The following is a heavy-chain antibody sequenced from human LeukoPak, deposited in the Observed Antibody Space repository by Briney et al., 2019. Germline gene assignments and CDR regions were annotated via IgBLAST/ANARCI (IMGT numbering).Heavy chain of an antibody. D-gene: IGHD2-15*01. CDR2: IYYSGST. J-gene: IGHJ6*02. CDR3: ARDIERYCSGGSCYANYYYGMDV. V-gene: IGHV4-31*03. Sequence: PSETLSLTCTVSGGSISSGGYYWSWIRQHPGKGLEWIGYIYYSGSTYYNPSLKGRVTISVDTSKNQFSLKLSSVTAADTAVYYCARDIERYCSGGSCYANYYYGMDVWGQGTTVTVSS. CDR1: GGSISSGGYY.